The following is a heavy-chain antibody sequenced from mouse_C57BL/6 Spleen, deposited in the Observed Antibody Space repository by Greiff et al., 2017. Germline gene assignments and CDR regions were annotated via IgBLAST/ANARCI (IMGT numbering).Heavy chain of an antibody. V-gene: IGHV1-69*01. J-gene: IGHJ2*01. CDR1: GYTFTSYW. D-gene: IGHD3-2*02. Sequence: QVQLQQPGAELVMPGASVKLSCKASGYTFTSYWMHWVKQRPGQGLEWIGEIDPSDSYTNYNQKFKGKSTLTVDKSSSTAYMQLSSLTSEDSAVYYCARCSGPYYFDYWGQGTTLTSSS. CDR2: IDPSDSYT. CDR3: ARCSGPYYFDY.